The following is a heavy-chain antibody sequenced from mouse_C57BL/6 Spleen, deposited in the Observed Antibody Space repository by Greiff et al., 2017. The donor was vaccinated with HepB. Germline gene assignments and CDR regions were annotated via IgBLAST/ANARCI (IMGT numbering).Heavy chain of an antibody. CDR1: GYTFTEYT. Sequence: QVQLKESGAELVKPGASVKLSCKASGYTFTEYTIHWVKQRSGQGLEWIGWFYPGSGSIKYNEKFKDKATLTADKSSSTVYMELSRLTSEDSAVYFCARHEAPFITTVVATGAMDYWGQGTSVTVSS. D-gene: IGHD1-1*01. CDR2: FYPGSGSI. V-gene: IGHV1-62-2*01. J-gene: IGHJ4*01. CDR3: ARHEAPFITTVVATGAMDY.